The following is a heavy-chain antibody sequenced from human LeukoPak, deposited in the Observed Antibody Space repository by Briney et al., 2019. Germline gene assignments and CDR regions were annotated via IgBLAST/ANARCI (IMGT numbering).Heavy chain of an antibody. J-gene: IGHJ4*02. Sequence: GGSLRLSCAASGFTFSSYAMAWVRQAPGKGLVWVSRINSDGNSTSYADSVKGRFTISRDNAKNTLYLQMNSLRADDTAVYYCARVAYCYDSSGYLSYWGQGTLVTVSS. D-gene: IGHD3-22*01. CDR2: INSDGNST. CDR1: GFTFSSYA. CDR3: ARVAYCYDSSGYLSY. V-gene: IGHV3-74*01.